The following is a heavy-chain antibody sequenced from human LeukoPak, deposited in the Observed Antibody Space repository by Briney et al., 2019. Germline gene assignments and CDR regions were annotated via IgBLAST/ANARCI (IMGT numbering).Heavy chain of an antibody. CDR2: ISSSSTYI. CDR3: ARGTSAGGS. D-gene: IGHD1-14*01. V-gene: IGHV3-21*01. J-gene: IGHJ4*02. CDR1: GFIFSGHS. Sequence: GGSLRLSCAASGFIFSGHSMNWVRQAPGKGLEWVSAISSSSTYIYYADSVKGRFTISRDNAMNSLYLQMSSLRVEDTAVYYCARGTSAGGSWGQGTLVIVSS.